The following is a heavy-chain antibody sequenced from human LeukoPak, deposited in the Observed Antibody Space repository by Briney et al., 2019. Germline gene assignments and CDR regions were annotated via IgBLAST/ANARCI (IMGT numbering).Heavy chain of an antibody. D-gene: IGHD1-26*01. J-gene: IGHJ5*02. V-gene: IGHV4-59*01. Sequence: SETLSLTCTVSGGSISSYYWSWIRQPPGKGLEWIGYIYYSGSTNYNPSLKSRVTISVDTSKNQFSLKLSSVTAADTAVYYCARESVGATIWFDPWGQGTLVTVSS. CDR1: GGSISSYY. CDR3: ARESVGATIWFDP. CDR2: IYYSGST.